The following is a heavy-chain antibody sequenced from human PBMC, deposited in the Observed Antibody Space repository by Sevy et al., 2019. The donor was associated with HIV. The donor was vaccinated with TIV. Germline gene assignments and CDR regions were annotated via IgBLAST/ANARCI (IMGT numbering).Heavy chain of an antibody. CDR2: TNPSSGST. J-gene: IGHJ4*02. Sequence: ASVKVSCKASRYRFTSYYMHWVQQAPGQGLEWMGITNPSSGSTTYAQKLQGRVTMTRDTSTNTVYMELSSLRSEDTAVYYCARGPDYYDRSGYYYQWGQGTLVTVSS. CDR1: RYRFTSYY. V-gene: IGHV1-46*01. D-gene: IGHD3-22*01. CDR3: ARGPDYYDRSGYYYQ.